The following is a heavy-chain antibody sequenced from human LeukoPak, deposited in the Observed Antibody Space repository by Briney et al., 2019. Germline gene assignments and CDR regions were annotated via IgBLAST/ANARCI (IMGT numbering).Heavy chain of an antibody. CDR1: GFTFSSYA. J-gene: IGHJ4*02. Sequence: PGGSLRLSCAASGFTFSSYAMHWVRQAPGKGLEWVAVISYDGSNKYYADSVKDRFTISRDNAKNSLYLQMNSLRAEDTAVYYCARDGGSSYFDWLSPFDYWGQGTLVTVSS. D-gene: IGHD3-9*01. CDR3: ARDGGSSYFDWLSPFDY. V-gene: IGHV3-30-3*01. CDR2: ISYDGSNK.